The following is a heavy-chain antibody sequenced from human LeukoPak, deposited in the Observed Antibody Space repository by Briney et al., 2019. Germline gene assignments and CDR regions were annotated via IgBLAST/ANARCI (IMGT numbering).Heavy chain of an antibody. CDR2: INLRGST. J-gene: IGHJ5*02. CDR1: GGSFNDYY. Sequence: PSETLSLTCAVYGGSFNDYYWNWIRQPPGKGLEWIGEINLRGSTTYNPSLKSRVTISLDESKNQFSLKLSSVTAADTAVYYCAKSSAGITWFDPWGQGTLVTVSS. V-gene: IGHV4-34*01. CDR3: AKSSAGITWFDP. D-gene: IGHD1-1*01.